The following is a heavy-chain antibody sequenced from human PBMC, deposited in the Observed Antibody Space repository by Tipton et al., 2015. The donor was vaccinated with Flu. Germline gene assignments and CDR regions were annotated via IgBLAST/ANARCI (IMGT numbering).Heavy chain of an antibody. CDR3: ARWYSSSSSYYYYYYMDV. J-gene: IGHJ6*03. CDR2: ISAYNGNT. CDR1: GYTFTSYG. V-gene: IGHV1-18*04. D-gene: IGHD6-6*01. Sequence: QSGPEVKKPGASVKVSCKASGYTFTSYGISWVRQAPGQGLEWMGWISAYNGNTNYAQKLQGRVTMTTDTSTSTAYMELRSLRSDDTAVYYCARWYSSSSSYYYYYYMDVWGKGTTVTVSS.